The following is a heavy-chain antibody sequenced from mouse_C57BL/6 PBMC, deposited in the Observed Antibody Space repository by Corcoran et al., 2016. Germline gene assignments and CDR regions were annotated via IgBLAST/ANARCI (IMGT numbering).Heavy chain of an antibody. D-gene: IGHD1-1*01. V-gene: IGHV1-80*01. Sequence: QVQLQQSGAELVKPGASVKISCKASGYAFSRYWMNWVPQRPGKGLEWIGQIYPGDGDTNYNGKFKGKATLTADKSSSTAYMQLISLTSEDSAVYFCASFYVCDGWGTGTTVTVSS. CDR1: GYAFSRYW. CDR3: ASFYVCDG. CDR2: IYPGDGDT. J-gene: IGHJ1*03.